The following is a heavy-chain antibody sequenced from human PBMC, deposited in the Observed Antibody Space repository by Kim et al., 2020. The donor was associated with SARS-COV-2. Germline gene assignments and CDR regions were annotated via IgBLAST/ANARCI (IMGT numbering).Heavy chain of an antibody. Sequence: SETLSLTCTVSGGSISSSSYYWGWIRQPPGKGLEWIASIFYSGSTYYNLSLKSRVTISVDTSKNQFSLKLSSVTAADTAVYYCARHGSAVAGTGPPGYWGQGTLVTVSS. CDR3: ARHGSAVAGTGPPGY. CDR2: IFYSGST. J-gene: IGHJ4*02. V-gene: IGHV4-39*01. D-gene: IGHD6-19*01. CDR1: GGSISSSSYY.